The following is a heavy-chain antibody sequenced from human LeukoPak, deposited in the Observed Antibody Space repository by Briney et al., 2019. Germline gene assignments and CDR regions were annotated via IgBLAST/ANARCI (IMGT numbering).Heavy chain of an antibody. Sequence: GGSLRLSCAASGFTFSDYYMSWIRQAPGKGLEWLSYITNSGSMIYYADSVKGRFTISRDNANNSLYLQMNSLRAEDTAVYYCARVFPERIVVVPAALDAFDIWGQGTMVTVSS. CDR2: ITNSGSMI. D-gene: IGHD2-2*01. CDR1: GFTFSDYY. J-gene: IGHJ3*02. CDR3: ARVFPERIVVVPAALDAFDI. V-gene: IGHV3-11*01.